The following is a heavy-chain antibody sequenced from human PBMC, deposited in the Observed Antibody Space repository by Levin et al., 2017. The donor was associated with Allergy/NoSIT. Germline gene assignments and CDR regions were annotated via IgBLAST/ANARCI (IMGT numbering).Heavy chain of an antibody. Sequence: PGESLKISCKGSGYIFTSNWIGWVRQMPGKGLEWMGIIYPGDSDTRYSPSFQGQVTISVEKSTSTAYLQWSSLKASDTAMYYCARHGAQYYYDSTGYELDYWGQGTLVTVSS. CDR3: ARHGAQYYYDSTGYELDY. CDR2: IYPGDSDT. V-gene: IGHV5-51*01. D-gene: IGHD3-22*01. J-gene: IGHJ4*02. CDR1: GYIFTSNW.